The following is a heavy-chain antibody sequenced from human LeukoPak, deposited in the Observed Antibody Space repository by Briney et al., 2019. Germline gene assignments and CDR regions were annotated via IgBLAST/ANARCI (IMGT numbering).Heavy chain of an antibody. Sequence: GGSLRLSCAASGFTLSSYSMNWVRQAPGKGLEWVSSISSSSSYIYYADSVKGRFTISRDNAKNSLYLQMNSLRAEDTAVYYCASILGYCSSTSCPQPPFDYWGQGTLITVSS. D-gene: IGHD2-2*01. J-gene: IGHJ4*02. CDR2: ISSSSSYI. CDR1: GFTLSSYS. V-gene: IGHV3-21*01. CDR3: ASILGYCSSTSCPQPPFDY.